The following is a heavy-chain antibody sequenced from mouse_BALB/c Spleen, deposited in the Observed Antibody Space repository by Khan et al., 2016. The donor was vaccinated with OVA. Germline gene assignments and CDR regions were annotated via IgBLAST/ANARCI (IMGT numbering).Heavy chain of an antibody. CDR3: AIDYWDLVAY. Sequence: VQLQQSGAELVKPGASVKLSCTASGFNIKDTYMHWVKQRPEQGLEWIGRIDPANGNTKYDPKFQAKATLTADTSSNTAYLQLSSLTSEDTAVYYCAIDYWDLVAYWGQGTLVTVST. CDR1: GFNIKDTY. J-gene: IGHJ3*01. CDR2: IDPANGNT. V-gene: IGHV14-3*02. D-gene: IGHD4-1*01.